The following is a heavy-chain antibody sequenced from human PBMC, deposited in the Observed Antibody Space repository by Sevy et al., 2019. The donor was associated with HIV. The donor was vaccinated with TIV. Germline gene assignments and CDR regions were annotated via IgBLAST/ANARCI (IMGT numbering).Heavy chain of an antibody. V-gene: IGHV3-7*01. J-gene: IGHJ4*02. Sequence: GGSLRLSCAASGFTFSSYWMSWVRQAPGKGLEWVANIKQDGSEKYYVDSVKGRFTISIDNAKNSLYLQMNSLRAEDTAVYYCARDGYCTNGVCYPIPNDYWGQGTLVTVSS. CDR3: ARDGYCTNGVCYPIPNDY. CDR2: IKQDGSEK. CDR1: GFTFSSYW. D-gene: IGHD2-8*01.